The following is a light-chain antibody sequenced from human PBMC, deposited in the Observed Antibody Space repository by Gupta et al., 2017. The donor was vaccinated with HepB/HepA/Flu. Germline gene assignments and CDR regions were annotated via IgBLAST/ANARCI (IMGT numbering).Light chain of an antibody. J-gene: IGKJ2*01. Sequence: DIVFTQCPIRLHSSPVQRATLSCRASQTVSSSNLAWYQQKPGQAPRLLIYGISNRATGIPDRFSGSGSGKDFTLTISRLEPEDFAVYYCQYHDDSRLYTFGQGTRLEI. CDR1: QTVSSSN. V-gene: IGKV3-20*01. CDR3: QYHDDSRLYT. CDR2: GIS.